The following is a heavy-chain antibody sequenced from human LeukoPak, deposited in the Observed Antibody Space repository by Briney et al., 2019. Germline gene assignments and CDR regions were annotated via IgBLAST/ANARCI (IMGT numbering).Heavy chain of an antibody. J-gene: IGHJ4*02. D-gene: IGHD3-10*01. CDR1: GGSISSSSYY. V-gene: IGHV4-39*01. CDR3: ARLSGLPTYYFDY. Sequence: SETLSLTCTVSGGSISSSSYYWGWIRQPPGKGLEWIGSIYYSGGTYYNPSLKSRVTISVDTSRNQFSLKLSSVTAVDTAVYYCARLSGLPTYYFDYWGQGTLVTVSS. CDR2: IYYSGGT.